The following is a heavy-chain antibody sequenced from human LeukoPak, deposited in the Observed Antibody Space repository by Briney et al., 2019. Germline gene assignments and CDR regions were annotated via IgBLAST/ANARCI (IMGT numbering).Heavy chain of an antibody. Sequence: GGSLRLSCAASGFTFSSYSMNWVRQAPGKGLEWVSSISSSSSYIYYADSVKGRFTISRDNAKNSLHLQMNSLRAEDTAVYYCAKDSGIAVAGTLRAFDIWGQGTMVTVSS. V-gene: IGHV3-21*01. CDR1: GFTFSSYS. CDR2: ISSSSSYI. J-gene: IGHJ3*02. CDR3: AKDSGIAVAGTLRAFDI. D-gene: IGHD6-19*01.